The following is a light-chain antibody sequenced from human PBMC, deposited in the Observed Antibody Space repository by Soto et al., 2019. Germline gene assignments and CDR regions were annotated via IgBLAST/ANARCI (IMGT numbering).Light chain of an antibody. CDR2: SAS. J-gene: IGKJ4*01. CDR1: QTVSSNY. V-gene: IGKV3-20*01. CDR3: QQYGTSPLT. Sequence: EIVLTQSPGTLSLSPGQRATLSCRASQTVSSNYLAWYQQKPGQAPRLLIYSASTRATGIPDRFGGSGSGTDFTLTISRLEPEDFAVYYCQQYGTSPLTFGGGTKVDIK.